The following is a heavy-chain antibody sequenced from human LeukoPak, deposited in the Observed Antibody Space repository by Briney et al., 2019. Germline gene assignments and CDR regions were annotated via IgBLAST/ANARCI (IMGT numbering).Heavy chain of an antibody. D-gene: IGHD6-19*01. CDR3: AKHGNSGWVIDY. Sequence: PSETLSLTCTVSGGSIASNYWTWIRQPPGKGLEYIGYIYYTGATNYNPSLKSRVTISVDTSKNQFSLRLSSVTAADTAVYFCAKHGNSGWVIDYWGQGTLVTVSS. CDR2: IYYTGAT. J-gene: IGHJ4*02. V-gene: IGHV4-59*08. CDR1: GGSIASNY.